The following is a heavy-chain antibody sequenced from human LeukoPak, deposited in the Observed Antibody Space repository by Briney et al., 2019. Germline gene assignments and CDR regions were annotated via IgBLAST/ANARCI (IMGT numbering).Heavy chain of an antibody. V-gene: IGHV1-46*01. J-gene: IGHJ3*02. D-gene: IGHD3-22*01. CDR3: AREIALYYYDSRRAFDI. Sequence: ASVKVSCKASGHTFTSYYMHWVRQAPGQGLEWMGIINPSGGSTSYAQKFQGRVTMTRDTSTSTAYMELSSLRSEDTAVYYCAREIALYYYDSRRAFDIWGQGTMVTVSS. CDR2: INPSGGST. CDR1: GHTFTSYY.